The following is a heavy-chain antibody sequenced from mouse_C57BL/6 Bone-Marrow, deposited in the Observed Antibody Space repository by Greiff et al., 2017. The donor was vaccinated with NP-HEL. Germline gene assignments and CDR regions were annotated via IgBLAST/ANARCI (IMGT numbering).Heavy chain of an antibody. CDR3: ARNLLTGTDFDY. V-gene: IGHV1-64*01. J-gene: IGHJ2*01. CDR1: GYTFTSYW. D-gene: IGHD4-1*01. Sequence: QVQLQQPGAELVKPGASVKLSCKASGYTFTSYWMHWVKQRPGQGLEWIGMIHPNSGSTNYNEKFKGKATLTVDKSSSTAYMQLSSLTSEDSAVYYCARNLLTGTDFDYWGQGTTLTVSS. CDR2: IHPNSGST.